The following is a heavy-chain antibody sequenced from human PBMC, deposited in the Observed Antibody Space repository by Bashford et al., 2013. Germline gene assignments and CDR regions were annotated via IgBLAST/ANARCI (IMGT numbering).Heavy chain of an antibody. CDR1: GGTFSSYA. CDR3: ATCYSNYVPHYYNWFRP. D-gene: IGHD4-11*01. J-gene: IGHJ5*02. Sequence: SVKVSCKASGGTFSSYAISWVRQAPGQGLEWMGGIIPIFGTANYAQKFQGRVTITADESTSTAYMELSSLRSEDTAVYYCATCYSNYVPHYYNWFRPWGQGTLVTVSS. CDR2: IIPIFGTA. V-gene: IGHV1-69*13.